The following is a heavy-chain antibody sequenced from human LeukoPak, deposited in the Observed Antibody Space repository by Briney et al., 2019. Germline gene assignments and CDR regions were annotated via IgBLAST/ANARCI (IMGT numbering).Heavy chain of an antibody. CDR3: ARLSGYEKGYVFDI. V-gene: IGHV3-33*01. J-gene: IGHJ3*02. D-gene: IGHD5-12*01. CDR2: IWNDGSHK. Sequence: GRSLRLSCAASGFTFSSYGMHWVRQAPGRGLEWVSVIWNDGSHKYYADSVKGRFTISRDNSKNTLYLQMNSLRAEDTAVYYCARLSGYEKGYVFDIWGQGTMVTVSS. CDR1: GFTFSSYG.